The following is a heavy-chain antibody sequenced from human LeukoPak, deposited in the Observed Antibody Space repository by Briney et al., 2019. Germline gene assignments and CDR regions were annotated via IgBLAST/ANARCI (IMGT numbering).Heavy chain of an antibody. CDR3: VRAAAVSGHFDY. CDR2: IYHSGST. J-gene: IGHJ4*02. D-gene: IGHD6-19*01. V-gene: IGHV4-4*02. Sequence: SGTLSLTCVVSGGSISGSDWWSWVRQPPGKGLEWIGEIYHSGSTNYNPSLKSRVTISVDKSKNQFSLKLNSVTAADTAVYYCVRAAAVSGHFDYWGQGTLVTVSS. CDR1: GGSISGSDW.